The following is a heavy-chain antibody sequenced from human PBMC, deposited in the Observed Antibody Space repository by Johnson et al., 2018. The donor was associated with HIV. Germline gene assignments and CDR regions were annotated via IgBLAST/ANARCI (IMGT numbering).Heavy chain of an antibody. CDR1: GFTFSDYY. CDR3: ARVVVWIVVAHAFDI. D-gene: IGHD3-22*01. Sequence: VQLVESGGGLVQPGGSLRLSCAASGFTFSDYYMSWIRQTPGKGLEWVANIKQDGSEKYYVDSVKGRFTISRDNAKNSLYLQMNSLRAEDTAVYYCARVVVWIVVAHAFDIWGQGTMVTVSS. V-gene: IGHV3-7*01. J-gene: IGHJ3*02. CDR2: IKQDGSEK.